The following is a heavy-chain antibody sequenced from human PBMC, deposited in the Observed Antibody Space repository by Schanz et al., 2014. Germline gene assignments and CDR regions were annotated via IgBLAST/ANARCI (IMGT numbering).Heavy chain of an antibody. J-gene: IGHJ4*02. CDR3: AKHVRSLTGNDY. V-gene: IGHV3-23*04. Sequence: EVQLVESGGGLVQPGGSLRLSCAASGFTVSKNYMSWVRQAPGKGLEWVSTLSGSGAGTFYADSVKGRFTISRDNSENTLYLQMNSLRAEDTAVYYCAKHVRSLTGNDYWGQGTLVTVSS. CDR2: LSGSGAGT. CDR1: GFTVSKNY. D-gene: IGHD3-9*01.